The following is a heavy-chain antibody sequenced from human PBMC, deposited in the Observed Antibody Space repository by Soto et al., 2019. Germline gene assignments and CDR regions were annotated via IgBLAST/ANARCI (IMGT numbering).Heavy chain of an antibody. J-gene: IGHJ4*02. CDR3: AKDHYYGSGSGTDYFDY. D-gene: IGHD3-10*01. CDR2: ISGSGGST. CDR1: GFTFSSYA. Sequence: EVQLLESGGGLVQPGGSLRLSCAASGFTFSSYAMSWVRQAPGKGLEWVSAISGSGGSTYYADSVKGRFTISRDNSKNTLYLQMNSLRAEDTAVYYCAKDHYYGSGSGTDYFDYWGQGTLVTVSS. V-gene: IGHV3-23*01.